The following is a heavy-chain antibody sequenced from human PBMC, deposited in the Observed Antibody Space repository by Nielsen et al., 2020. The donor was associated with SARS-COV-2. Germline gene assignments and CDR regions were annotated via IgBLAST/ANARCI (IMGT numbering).Heavy chain of an antibody. CDR2: INTDGSNM. CDR3: ARDPYNGNSQ. D-gene: IGHD5-24*01. CDR1: GFTFSSYW. Sequence: GGSLRLSCAASGFTFSSYWMHWVRQAPGKGLVWVSRINTDGSNMNYADSVKGRFTISRDNAKNTLYLQMNSLSAEDTAVYYCARDPYNGNSQWGQGTLVTVSS. J-gene: IGHJ4*02. V-gene: IGHV3-74*01.